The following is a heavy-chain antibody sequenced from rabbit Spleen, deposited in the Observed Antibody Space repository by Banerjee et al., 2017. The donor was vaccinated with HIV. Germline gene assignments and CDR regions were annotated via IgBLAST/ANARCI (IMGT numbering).Heavy chain of an antibody. Sequence: QEQLEESGGGLVTPGGTLTLTCTASGFSFSSNYDMCWVRQAPGKGLEWIGCIDAGSGRTYYASWAKGRFTISKASSTTVTLQMTSLTVADTATYFCARDVHTSDIRFRLDLWGPGTLVTVS. J-gene: IGHJ3*01. D-gene: IGHD1-1*01. CDR1: GFSFSSNYD. CDR3: ARDVHTSDIRFRLDL. V-gene: IGHV1S45*01. CDR2: IDAGSGRT.